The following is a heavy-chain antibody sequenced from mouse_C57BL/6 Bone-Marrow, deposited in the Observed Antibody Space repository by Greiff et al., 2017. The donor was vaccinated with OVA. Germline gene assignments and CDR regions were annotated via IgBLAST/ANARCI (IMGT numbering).Heavy chain of an antibody. D-gene: IGHD1-1*01. CDR3: ARAGNYYGSSPEDY. V-gene: IGHV1-4*01. Sequence: QVQLKQSGAELARPGASVKMSCKASGYTFTSYTMHWVKQRPGQGLEWIGYINPSSGYTKYNQKFKDKATLTADKSSSTAYMQLSSLTSEDSAVYYCARAGNYYGSSPEDYWGQGTSVTVSS. J-gene: IGHJ4*01. CDR2: INPSSGYT. CDR1: GYTFTSYT.